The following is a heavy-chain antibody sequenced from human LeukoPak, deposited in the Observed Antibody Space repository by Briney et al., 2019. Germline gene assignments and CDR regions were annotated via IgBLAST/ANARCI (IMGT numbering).Heavy chain of an antibody. CDR3: ARGRAAAGNSWFDP. CDR2: INAGNGNT. CDR1: GYTFTSYA. V-gene: IGHV1-3*01. Sequence: ASVKVSCKASGYTFTSYAMHWVRQAPGQRLEWMGWINAGNGNTKYSQKFQGRVTITRDTPASTAYMELSSLRSEDTAVYYCARGRAAAGNSWFDPWGQGTLVTVSS. J-gene: IGHJ5*02. D-gene: IGHD6-13*01.